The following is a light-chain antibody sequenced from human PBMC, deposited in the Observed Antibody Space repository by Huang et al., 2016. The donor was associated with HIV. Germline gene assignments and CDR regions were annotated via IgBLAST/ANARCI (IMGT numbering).Light chain of an antibody. Sequence: EMVMTQSPATLSVSPGEGATLSCRARHSVRSNLDWYKQKPCQAPRLLIYDASTRATGIPAWFSGSGYGTEFTLTISSLQSEDSAVYYCQQYNNWPTFGQGTKVEIK. CDR1: HSVRSN. CDR2: DAS. V-gene: IGKV3-15*01. CDR3: QQYNNWPT. J-gene: IGKJ1*01.